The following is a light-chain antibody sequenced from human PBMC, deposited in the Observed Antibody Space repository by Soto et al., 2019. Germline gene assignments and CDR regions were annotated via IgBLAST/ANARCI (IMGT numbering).Light chain of an antibody. CDR3: QQRSDWPPIT. CDR2: GAS. J-gene: IGKJ5*01. Sequence: EIVLTQSPATLSLSPGERATLSCRASQSVRSSYLAWYQHKPGQAPRLLIYGASSRATGIPARFSGSGSGTDFTLTISSLEPEDFAVYYCQQRSDWPPITFGQGTRLEIK. V-gene: IGKV3D-20*02. CDR1: QSVRSSY.